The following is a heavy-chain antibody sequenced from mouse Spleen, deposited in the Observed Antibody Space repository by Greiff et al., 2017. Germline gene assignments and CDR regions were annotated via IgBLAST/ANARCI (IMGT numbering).Heavy chain of an antibody. Sequence: QVQLKESGPELVKPGASVKISCKASGYAFSSSWMNWVKQRPGKGLEWIGRIYPGDGDTNYNGKFKGKATLTADKSSSTAYMQLSSLTSEDSAVYFCARVGGYDYRFAYWGQGTLVTVSA. CDR1: GYAFSSSW. CDR2: IYPGDGDT. D-gene: IGHD2-4*01. CDR3: ARVGGYDYRFAY. J-gene: IGHJ3*01. V-gene: IGHV1-82*01.